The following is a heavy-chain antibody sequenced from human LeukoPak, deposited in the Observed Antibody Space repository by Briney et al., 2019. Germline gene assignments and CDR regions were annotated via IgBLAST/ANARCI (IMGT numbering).Heavy chain of an antibody. D-gene: IGHD2-2*02. V-gene: IGHV4-30-2*01. Sequence: SETLSLTCTVSGGSISSGGYYWSWIRQPPGKGLEWIGYIYHSGSTYYNPSLKSRVTISVDRSKNRFSLKLSSVTAADTAVYYCARAGPAVVVPAAIGYWGQGTLVTVSS. CDR3: ARAGPAVVVPAAIGY. CDR1: GGSISSGGYY. CDR2: IYHSGST. J-gene: IGHJ4*02.